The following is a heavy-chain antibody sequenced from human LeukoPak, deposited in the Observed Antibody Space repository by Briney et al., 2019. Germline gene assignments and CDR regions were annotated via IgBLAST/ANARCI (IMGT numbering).Heavy chain of an antibody. J-gene: IGHJ3*02. Sequence: PGGSLRLSCVASGFKISDYYIHWVRQAPGKGLEWAASVRQDGKLKFYADSVKARFTISRDNSKNTVFLQMNSLRAEDTAVYYCAKGVTIFGVVGGDAFDIWGQGTMVTVSS. CDR2: VRQDGKLK. CDR3: AKGVTIFGVVGGDAFDI. D-gene: IGHD3-3*01. V-gene: IGHV3-30*02. CDR1: GFKISDYY.